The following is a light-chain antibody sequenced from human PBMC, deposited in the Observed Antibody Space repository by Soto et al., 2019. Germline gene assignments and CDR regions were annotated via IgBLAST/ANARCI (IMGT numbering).Light chain of an antibody. CDR1: SSNIGSNY. Sequence: SVLTQPPSASGTPGQGVTISCSGSSSNIGSNYVYWYQQLPGTAPKLLIYRNNQRPSGVPDRFSGSKSGTSASLAISGLRSEDEADYYCAAWDDSLSVLFGGGTKVTVL. CDR2: RNN. J-gene: IGLJ2*01. CDR3: AAWDDSLSVL. V-gene: IGLV1-47*01.